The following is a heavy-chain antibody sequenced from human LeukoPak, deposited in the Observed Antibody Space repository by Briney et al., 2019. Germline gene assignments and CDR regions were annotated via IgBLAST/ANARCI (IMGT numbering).Heavy chain of an antibody. CDR3: AREGWDRTDTAAFDH. V-gene: IGHV1-2*02. Sequence: GASVKLSCKASGYTFTRHYMHWARQAPGQGLEWMGWINPKSGDTNSAQKFQGRVTLTRDTSISTVYMVLSRLRPDDTAVYYCAREGWDRTDTAAFDHWGQGTLVTVSS. CDR2: INPKSGDT. D-gene: IGHD1-14*01. J-gene: IGHJ4*02. CDR1: GYTFTRHY.